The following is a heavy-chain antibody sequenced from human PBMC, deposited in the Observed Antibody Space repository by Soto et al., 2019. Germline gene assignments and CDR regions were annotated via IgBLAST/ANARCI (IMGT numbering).Heavy chain of an antibody. CDR3: ASSYGSGYRAFDY. CDR2: INPILRMS. D-gene: IGHD3-10*01. CDR1: GDTFSFYS. J-gene: IGHJ4*02. V-gene: IGHV1-69*02. Sequence: QVQLVQSGAEVKKPGSSVKVSCKASGDTFSFYSINWVRQAPGLGLEWMGRINPILRMSNYAQRFQGRVTMTADKSTSTAYMELSSLRSEDTSTYYCASSYGSGYRAFDYWGQGALVPVSS.